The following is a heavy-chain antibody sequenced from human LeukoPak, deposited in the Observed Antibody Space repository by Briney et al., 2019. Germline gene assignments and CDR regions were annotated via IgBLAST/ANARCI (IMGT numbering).Heavy chain of an antibody. CDR1: GGSISSSSYY. CDR3: AREAVDTAMVTIWDGRVAFDY. J-gene: IGHJ4*02. D-gene: IGHD5-18*01. V-gene: IGHV4-39*07. CDR2: IYYSGST. Sequence: SETLSLTCTVSGGSISSSSYYWGWIRQPPGKGLEWIGSIYYSGSTYYNPSLKSRVTISVDTSKNQFSLKLSSVTAADTAVYYCAREAVDTAMVTIWDGRVAFDYWGQGTLVTVSS.